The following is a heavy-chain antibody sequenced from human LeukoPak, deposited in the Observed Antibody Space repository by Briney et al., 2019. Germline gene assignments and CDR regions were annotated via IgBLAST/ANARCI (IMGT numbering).Heavy chain of an antibody. Sequence: SETLSLTCTVSGGSISSGGYYWSWIRQHPGKGLEWIGYIYYSGSTYYNPSPKSRVTISVDTSKDQFSLKLSSVTAADTAVYYCARGYTAMATDWGQGTLVTVSS. CDR2: IYYSGST. CDR3: ARGYTAMATD. J-gene: IGHJ4*02. CDR1: GGSISSGGYY. D-gene: IGHD5-18*01. V-gene: IGHV4-31*03.